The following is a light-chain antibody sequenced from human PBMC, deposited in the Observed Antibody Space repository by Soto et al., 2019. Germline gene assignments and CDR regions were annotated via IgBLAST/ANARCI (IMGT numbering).Light chain of an antibody. V-gene: IGLV1-47*01. CDR1: SSNIGSNY. J-gene: IGLJ2*01. CDR2: RNN. CDR3: SSNVGGTNLI. Sequence: QSVLTQPPSASGTPGQRVTISCSGSSSNIGSNYVYWYQQLPGTAPKLLIYRNNQRPSGVPDRFSGSKSGTSASLTVSGLQAEDEADYYCSSNVGGTNLIFGGGTKLTVL.